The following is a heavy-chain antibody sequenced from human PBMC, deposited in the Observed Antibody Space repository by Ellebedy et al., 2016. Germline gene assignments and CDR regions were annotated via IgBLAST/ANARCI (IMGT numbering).Heavy chain of an antibody. J-gene: IGHJ4*02. D-gene: IGHD2-2*01. Sequence: GESLKISCAASGFTFSSYAMQWVRQTPGKGLDWVAIISSDGNSEYYADSVQGRFTISRDNSKNTLYLEMNSLRPEDTTVYYCARAGDCSGTSCYRPFDYWGQGTLVTVSS. CDR1: GFTFSSYA. CDR2: ISSDGNSE. V-gene: IGHV3-30-3*01. CDR3: ARAGDCSGTSCYRPFDY.